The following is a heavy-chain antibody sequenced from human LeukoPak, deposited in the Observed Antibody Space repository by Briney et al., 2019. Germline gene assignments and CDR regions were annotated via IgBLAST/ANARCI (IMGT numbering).Heavy chain of an antibody. Sequence: SETLSLTCTVSGVSISSSSYYWGWIRQPPGKGLEGFVSIYYSGSTYDNPALKSRVTIYVDKSKNQFSLKLSSGTAAERAVYYCARGEGSYWGQGTLVNVSS. CDR2: IYYSGST. CDR3: ARGEGSY. D-gene: IGHD3-10*01. J-gene: IGHJ4*02. V-gene: IGHV4-39*01. CDR1: GVSISSSSYY.